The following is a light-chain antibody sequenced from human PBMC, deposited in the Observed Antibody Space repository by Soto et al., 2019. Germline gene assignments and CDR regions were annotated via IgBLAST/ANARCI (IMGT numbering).Light chain of an antibody. Sequence: QSALTQPASVSGSPGQSITISCTGTSSDFGSYNLVSWYQQHPGKAPKLMIYEVSKRPSGVSNRFSGSKSGNTASLTISGLQAEDEADYYCCSYAGSSTFEVFGTGTKVTVL. V-gene: IGLV2-23*02. J-gene: IGLJ1*01. CDR3: CSYAGSSTFEV. CDR1: SSDFGSYNL. CDR2: EVS.